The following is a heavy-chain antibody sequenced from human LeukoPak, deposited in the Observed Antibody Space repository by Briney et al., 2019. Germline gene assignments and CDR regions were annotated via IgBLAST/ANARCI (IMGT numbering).Heavy chain of an antibody. D-gene: IGHD6-25*01. Sequence: GGSLRLSCAASGFTFSSYGMHWVRQAPGKGLEWVGVIWYDRSNKYYADSVKGRFTISRDNSKNTLYLQMNSLRAEDTAVYYCARGSGPYYFDYWGQGTLVTVSS. V-gene: IGHV3-33*01. CDR3: ARGSGPYYFDY. CDR1: GFTFSSYG. J-gene: IGHJ4*02. CDR2: IWYDRSNK.